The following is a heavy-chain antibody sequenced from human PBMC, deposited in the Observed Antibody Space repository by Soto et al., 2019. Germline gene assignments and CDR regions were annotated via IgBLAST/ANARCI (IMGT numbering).Heavy chain of an antibody. J-gene: IGHJ4*02. V-gene: IGHV4-30-2*01. CDR1: GGSISSGGYS. CDR3: ASSVRIPTVINY. Sequence: LSLTCAVSGGSISSGGYSWSWIRQPPGKGLEWIGYIYRSGSTYYNPSLKSRVTISVDRSKNQFSLKLSSVTAADTAVYYCASSVRIPTVINYWGQGTLVTASS. D-gene: IGHD4-17*01. CDR2: IYRSGST.